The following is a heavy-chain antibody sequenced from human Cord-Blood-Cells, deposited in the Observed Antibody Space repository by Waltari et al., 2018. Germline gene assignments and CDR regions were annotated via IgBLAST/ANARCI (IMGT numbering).Heavy chain of an antibody. D-gene: IGHD2-21*02. CDR2: IYYSGST. CDR1: GGSISSSSYY. V-gene: IGHV4-39*07. J-gene: IGHJ3*02. CDR3: ARRTYFGCDCYPRDAFDI. Sequence: QLQLQESGPGLVKPSETLSLTCPVSGGSISSSSYYWGWIRQPLGKGLEWIGGIYYSGSTYYIPYLKSLVTISVNTSKNQFSLKLSSVTAEDTSVYYCARRTYFGCDCYPRDAFDICGQETMVTVSS.